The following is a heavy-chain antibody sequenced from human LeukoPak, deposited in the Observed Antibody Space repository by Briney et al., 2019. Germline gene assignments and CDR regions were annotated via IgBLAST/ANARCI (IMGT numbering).Heavy chain of an antibody. V-gene: IGHV3-23*01. CDR1: GITLSNYG. CDR3: AKRGVVIRVILVGFHKEAYYFDS. J-gene: IGHJ4*02. CDR2: LSGSGGGT. Sequence: GGSLRLSCAVPGITLSNYGMSWVRQAPGKGLEWVAGLSGSGGGTNYADSVKGRFTISRDNRKNTLYLQMNSLRAEDTAVYFCAKRGVVIRVILVGFHKEAYYFDSWGQGALVTVSS. D-gene: IGHD3-22*01.